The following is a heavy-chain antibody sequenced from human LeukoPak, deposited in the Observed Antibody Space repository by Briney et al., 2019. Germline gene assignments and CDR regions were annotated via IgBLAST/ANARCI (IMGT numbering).Heavy chain of an antibody. CDR2: ISGSGGST. J-gene: IGHJ4*02. Sequence: PGGSLRLSCAASGFTFSSYGMPWVRRAPGKGLEWVSAISGSGGSTYYADSVKGRFTISRDNSKNTLYLQMNSLRAEDTAVYYCAKEVATVKHPFDYWGQGTLVTVSS. CDR1: GFTFSSYG. D-gene: IGHD4-17*01. V-gene: IGHV3-23*01. CDR3: AKEVATVKHPFDY.